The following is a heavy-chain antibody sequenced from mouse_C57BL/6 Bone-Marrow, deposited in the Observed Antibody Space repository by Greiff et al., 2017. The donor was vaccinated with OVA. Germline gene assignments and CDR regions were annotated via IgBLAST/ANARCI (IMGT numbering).Heavy chain of an antibody. D-gene: IGHD2-1*01. CDR2: IDPNSGGT. Sequence: QVQLQQSGAELVKPGASVKLSCKASGYTFTSYWMHWVKQRPGRGLEWIGRIDPNSGGTNYNEKFKGKATLTADKSSSTAYMQLSSLTSEDSAVYCCARAGSTIVAPDYWGQGTTLTVSS. V-gene: IGHV1-72*01. CDR3: ARAGSTIVAPDY. CDR1: GYTFTSYW. J-gene: IGHJ2*01.